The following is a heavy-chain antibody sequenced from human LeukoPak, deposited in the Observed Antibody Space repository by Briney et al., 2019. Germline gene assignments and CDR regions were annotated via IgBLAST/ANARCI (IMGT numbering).Heavy chain of an antibody. CDR3: ARFESRNWYFDL. V-gene: IGHV1-2*02. J-gene: IGHJ2*01. CDR2: INPNSGGT. CDR1: GYTFTGYY. D-gene: IGHD1-14*01. Sequence: ASVKVSCKASGYTFTGYYMHWVRQAPGQGLEWMGWINPNSGGTNYAQKFQGRVTMTRDTSISTAYMELSRLRSDDTAAYYCARFESRNWYFDLWGRGTLVTVSS.